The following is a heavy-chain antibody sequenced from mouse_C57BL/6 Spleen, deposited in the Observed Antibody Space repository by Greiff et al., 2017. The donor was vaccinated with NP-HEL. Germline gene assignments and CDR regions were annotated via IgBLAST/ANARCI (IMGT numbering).Heavy chain of an antibody. CDR2: INPGSGGT. CDR1: GYAFTSYL. D-gene: IGHD1-1*01. CDR3: ARSGYYGSSSPMDY. Sequence: VQLQQSGAELVRPGTSVKVSCKASGYAFTSYLIEWVKQRPGQGLEWIGVINPGSGGTNYNEKFKGKAKLTADKSSSTAYMQLSSLTSEDSAVYFCARSGYYGSSSPMDYWGQGTSVTVSS. V-gene: IGHV1-54*01. J-gene: IGHJ4*01.